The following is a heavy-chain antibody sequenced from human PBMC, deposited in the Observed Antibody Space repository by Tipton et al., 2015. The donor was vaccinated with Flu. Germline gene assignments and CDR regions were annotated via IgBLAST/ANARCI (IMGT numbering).Heavy chain of an antibody. CDR3: ARAERYYDAFDI. CDR1: GFNFSSFE. V-gene: IGHV3-48*03. Sequence: VQLVQSGGGLVQPGGSLRLSCAASGFNFSSFEMNWVRQAPGKGLEWVSYISTSGSAMYYADSVKGRFTISRDNATNSVYLQMNSLRAEDTAAYYCARAERYYDAFDIWGQGTMVTVSS. J-gene: IGHJ3*02. D-gene: IGHD1-26*01. CDR2: ISTSGSAM.